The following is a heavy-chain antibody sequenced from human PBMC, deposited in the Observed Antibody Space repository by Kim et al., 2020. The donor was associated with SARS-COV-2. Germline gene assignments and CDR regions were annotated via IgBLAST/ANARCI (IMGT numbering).Heavy chain of an antibody. CDR1: GGSISSGDYY. Sequence: SETLSLTCTVSGGSISSGDYYWSWIRQPPGKGLEWIGYIYYSGCTYYNPSLKSRVTISVDTSKNQFSLKLSSVTAADTAVYYCARDQNDSSGYYSSYYYYGMDVWGQGTKVTVAS. CDR3: ARDQNDSSGYYSSYYYYGMDV. V-gene: IGHV4-30-4*01. CDR2: IYYSGCT. J-gene: IGHJ6*02. D-gene: IGHD3-22*01.